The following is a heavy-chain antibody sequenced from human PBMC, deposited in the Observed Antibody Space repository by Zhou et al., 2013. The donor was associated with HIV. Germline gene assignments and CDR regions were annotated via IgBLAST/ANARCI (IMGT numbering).Heavy chain of an antibody. CDR1: GYTFTDYY. J-gene: IGHJ6*03. CDR3: STNSIKPHTDYHYMDS. CDR2: IIPIFATT. V-gene: IGHV1-69*01. D-gene: IGHD7-27*01. Sequence: QVQLVQSGTEVKKPGASVKVSCKASGYTFTDYYMHWVRQAPGQGLEWMGGIIPIFATTNYAQSFQGRVTITTDESTSAAYLELTSLRSEDTAVYYCSTNSIKPHTDYHYMDSGAQGPRSPSP.